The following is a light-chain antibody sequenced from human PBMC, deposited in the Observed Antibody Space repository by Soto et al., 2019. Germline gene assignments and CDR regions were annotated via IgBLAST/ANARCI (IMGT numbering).Light chain of an antibody. CDR3: QHYGSSPWT. CDR2: GTS. CDR1: QNVDSRY. J-gene: IGKJ1*01. V-gene: IGKV3-20*01. Sequence: EIVLTQSPGTLSLSPGERATLSCRASQNVDSRYLAWYQQKPGQAPRLLIYGTSSRATGIPDRLSGSGSGTDFTLTISRLEPEDFAVYYCQHYGSSPWTFGQGTKVEI.